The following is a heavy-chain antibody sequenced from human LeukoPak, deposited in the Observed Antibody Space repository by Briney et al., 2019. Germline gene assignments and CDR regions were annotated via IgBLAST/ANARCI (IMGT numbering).Heavy chain of an antibody. CDR1: GGSISSSSYY. CDR3: ARLGWELLVDY. V-gene: IGHV4-39*01. CDR2: IYYSGST. Sequence: PSETLSLTCTVSGGSISSSSYYWGWIRQPPGKGLEWIGSIYYSGSTYHNPSLKSRVTISVDTSKNQFSLKLSSVTAADTAVYYCARLGWELLVDYWGQGTLVTVSS. J-gene: IGHJ4*02. D-gene: IGHD1-26*01.